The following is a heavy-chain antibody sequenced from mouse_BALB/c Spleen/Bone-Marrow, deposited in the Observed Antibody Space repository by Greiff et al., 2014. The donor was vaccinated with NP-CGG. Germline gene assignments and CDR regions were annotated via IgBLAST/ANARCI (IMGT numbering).Heavy chain of an antibody. D-gene: IGHD2-14*01. CDR3: AREEGYDEGEYFDV. Sequence: IQLQQSGPELVKPGASMKISCRASGYSFTGYTMNWVKQSHGKNLEWIGLITPSNGGTSYNQKFKGKATLTVDKSSSTAYMELLSLTSEDSAVYYCAREEGYDEGEYFDVWGAGTTVTVSS. J-gene: IGHJ1*01. CDR2: ITPSNGGT. CDR1: GYSFTGYT. V-gene: IGHV1-18*01.